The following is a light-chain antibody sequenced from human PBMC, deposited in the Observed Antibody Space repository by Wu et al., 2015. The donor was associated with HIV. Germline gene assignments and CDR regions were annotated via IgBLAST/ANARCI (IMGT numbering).Light chain of an antibody. Sequence: EIVLTQSPGTLSLSPGDRATFSCRASQSVDNNYLAWYQQKPGQAPRLLIYGASSRATGIPDRFSGSGSGTDFTLTINRLEPEDFAVYHCQQYGSSLWTFGQGTKVEIK. J-gene: IGKJ1*01. CDR2: GAS. CDR1: QSVDNNY. CDR3: QQYGSSLWT. V-gene: IGKV3-20*01.